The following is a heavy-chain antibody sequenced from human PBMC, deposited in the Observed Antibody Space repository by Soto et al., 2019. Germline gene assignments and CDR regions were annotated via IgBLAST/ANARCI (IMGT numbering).Heavy chain of an antibody. Sequence: EVQLLESGGGLVQPGGSLRLSCAASGFTFSSYAMSWVRQAPGKGLEWVSVISGSGDSTYYADSVRGRFTISRDNSKNPLYLQMNSLRAEDTAVYYCAKDLDGAAAGPTKFYGMDVWGQGTTVTVSS. D-gene: IGHD6-13*01. V-gene: IGHV3-23*01. CDR1: GFTFSSYA. CDR2: ISGSGDST. J-gene: IGHJ6*02. CDR3: AKDLDGAAAGPTKFYGMDV.